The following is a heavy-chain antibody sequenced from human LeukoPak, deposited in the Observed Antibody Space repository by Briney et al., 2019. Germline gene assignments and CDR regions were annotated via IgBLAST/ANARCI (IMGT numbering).Heavy chain of an antibody. J-gene: IGHJ6*03. D-gene: IGHD4-11*01. Sequence: GASVKVSCKTSGYTFTDYDITWVRRAPGQGLEWMGRVSPYNHNTYYAQTLQGRVTITADKSTSTAYMELSSLRSEDTAVYYCARGTTVTTLIYYYMGVWGKGTTVTVSS. CDR3: ARGTTVTTLIYYYMGV. V-gene: IGHV1-18*01. CDR2: VSPYNHNT. CDR1: GYTFTDYD.